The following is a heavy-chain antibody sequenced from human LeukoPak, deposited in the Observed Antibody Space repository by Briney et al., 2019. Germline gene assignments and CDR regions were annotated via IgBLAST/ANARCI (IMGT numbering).Heavy chain of an antibody. CDR2: ISSSSSYI. D-gene: IGHD2-15*01. CDR1: GFTFSSYS. CDR3: AREEDIVVVVAATSFDY. J-gene: IGHJ4*02. V-gene: IGHV3-21*01. Sequence: GGSLRLSCAASGFTFSSYSMNWVRQAPGKGLEWVSSISSSSSYIYYADSVKGRFTISRDNAKNSLYLQMNSLRAEDTAVYYCAREEDIVVVVAATSFDYWGQGTLVTVSS.